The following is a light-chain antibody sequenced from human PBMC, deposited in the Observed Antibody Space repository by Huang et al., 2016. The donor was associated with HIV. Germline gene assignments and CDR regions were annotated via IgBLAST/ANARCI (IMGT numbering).Light chain of an antibody. Sequence: EIVMTQSPATLSVSPGERATLSCRASQSVSSNLAWYQQKPGQAPRLLIYGAYTRATGIPARFSGSGSGTDFTLTISSLQSEDFAVYYCQQYNNWPRTFGQGTKVEIK. CDR2: GAY. V-gene: IGKV3-15*01. CDR1: QSVSSN. CDR3: QQYNNWPRT. J-gene: IGKJ1*01.